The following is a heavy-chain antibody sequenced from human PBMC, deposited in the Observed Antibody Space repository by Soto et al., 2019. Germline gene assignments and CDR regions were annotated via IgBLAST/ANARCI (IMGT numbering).Heavy chain of an antibody. CDR1: GGSVSSGSYY. V-gene: IGHV4-61*01. CDR3: ARASYYYDSSGYHVDY. CDR2: IYYSGST. Sequence: SETLSLTCTVSGGSVSSGSYYWSWIRKPPGKGLEWIGYIYYSGSTNYNPSLKSRVTISVDTSKNQFSLKLSSVTAADTAVYYCARASYYYDSSGYHVDYWGQGTLVTVSS. D-gene: IGHD3-22*01. J-gene: IGHJ4*02.